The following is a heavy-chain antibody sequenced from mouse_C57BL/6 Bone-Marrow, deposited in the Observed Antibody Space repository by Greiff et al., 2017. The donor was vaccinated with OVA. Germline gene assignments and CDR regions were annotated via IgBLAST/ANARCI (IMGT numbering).Heavy chain of an antibody. J-gene: IGHJ3*02. D-gene: IGHD1-1*01. Sequence: EVKLQESGPGLVKPSQSLSLTCSVTGYSITSGYYWNWIRQFPGNKLEWMGYISYDGSNNYNPSLKNRISITRDTSKNQFFLKLNSVTTEDTATYYWARGFITGYWGQGTLVTVSA. V-gene: IGHV3-6*01. CDR3: ARGFITGY. CDR2: ISYDGSN. CDR1: GYSITSGYY.